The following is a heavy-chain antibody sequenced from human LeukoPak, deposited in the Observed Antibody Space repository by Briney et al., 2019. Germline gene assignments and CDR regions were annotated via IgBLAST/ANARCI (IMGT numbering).Heavy chain of an antibody. J-gene: IGHJ5*02. Sequence: PGGSLRLSCATSGFTFSTYAMSWVRQAPGKGLEWVSSISSSSSYIYYADSVKGRFTISRDNAKNSLYLQMNSLRAEDTAVYYCARAPYSSGWYVAGSTLDPWGQGTLVTVSS. V-gene: IGHV3-21*01. CDR2: ISSSSSYI. CDR1: GFTFSTYA. CDR3: ARAPYSSGWYVAGSTLDP. D-gene: IGHD6-19*01.